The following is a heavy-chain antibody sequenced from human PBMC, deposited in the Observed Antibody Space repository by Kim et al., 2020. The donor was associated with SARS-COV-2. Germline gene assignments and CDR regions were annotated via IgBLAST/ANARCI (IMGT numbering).Heavy chain of an antibody. Sequence: GGSLRLSCAASGFTFSYYGMHWVRQAPGKGLEWVAVIWYDGSNKYYADSVKGRFTISRDNSKNTLYLQVNSLRAEDTAVYYCAREVEILSTRYYYMDVWG. J-gene: IGHJ6*03. D-gene: IGHD5-12*01. CDR3: AREVEILSTRYYYMDV. CDR2: IWYDGSNK. CDR1: GFTFSYYG. V-gene: IGHV3-33*01.